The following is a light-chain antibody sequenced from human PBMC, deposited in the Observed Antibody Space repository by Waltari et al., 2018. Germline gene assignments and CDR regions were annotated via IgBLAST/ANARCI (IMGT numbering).Light chain of an antibody. CDR3: QQYESYPYT. Sequence: DIQMTQSPSSLSASVGDRVTITCRASQFVGNSLAWFQQKPGKAPKSLIYDAARLQTGVPPKFSPSGSGTDFTLTITSLQSEDFATYYCQQYESYPYTFGQGTKLEIK. J-gene: IGKJ2*01. CDR2: DAA. V-gene: IGKV1-16*02. CDR1: QFVGNS.